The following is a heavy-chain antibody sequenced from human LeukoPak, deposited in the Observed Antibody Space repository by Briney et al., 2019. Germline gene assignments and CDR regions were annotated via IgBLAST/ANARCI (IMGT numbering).Heavy chain of an antibody. CDR1: GFTFGSFA. CDR2: ISGSGYYT. D-gene: IGHD2-2*01. Sequence: GGSLRLSCEASGFTFGSFAMSWVRQAPGGGLEWLSGISGSGYYTYYAGSVKGRFTISRDNSKSTLYIEMSSLRVEDTAVYYCVKDGSWGDYQFYFYMDVWVKGTTVTVSS. V-gene: IGHV3-23*01. CDR3: VKDGSWGDYQFYFYMDV. J-gene: IGHJ6*03.